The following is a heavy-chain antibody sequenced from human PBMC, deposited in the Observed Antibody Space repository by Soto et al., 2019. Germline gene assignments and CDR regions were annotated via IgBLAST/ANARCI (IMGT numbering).Heavy chain of an antibody. V-gene: IGHV1-18*04. CDR1: GYTFTSYG. J-gene: IGHJ6*02. D-gene: IGHD6-19*01. Sequence: QVQLVQSGAEVKKPGASVKVSCKASGYTFTSYGISWVRQAPGQGLEWMGWISAYNGNTNYAQKLQGRVTMTTDTSTSTAYMELRSLRSDDTAVYYCARDVGGEQWLVFYYYDGMDVWGQGTTVTVSS. CDR2: ISAYNGNT. CDR3: ARDVGGEQWLVFYYYDGMDV.